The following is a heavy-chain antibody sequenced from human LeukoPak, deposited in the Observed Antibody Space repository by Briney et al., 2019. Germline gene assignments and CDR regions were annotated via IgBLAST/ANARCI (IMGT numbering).Heavy chain of an antibody. Sequence: GGSLRLSCAASGFSFSSNAMSWVRQAPGKGLEWVSGVSWNSGSIGYADSVKGRFTISRDNAKNSLYLQMNSLRAEDMALYYCAKAVAPYYYMDVWGKGTTVTVSS. CDR2: VSWNSGSI. J-gene: IGHJ6*03. V-gene: IGHV3-9*03. CDR3: AKAVAPYYYMDV. CDR1: GFSFSSNA. D-gene: IGHD6-19*01.